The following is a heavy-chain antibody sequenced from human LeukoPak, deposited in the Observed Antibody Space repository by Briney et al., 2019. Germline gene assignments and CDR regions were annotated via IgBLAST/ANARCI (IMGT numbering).Heavy chain of an antibody. D-gene: IGHD6-13*01. CDR3: ARDRGGSRSDC. CDR1: GFTVSTNY. Sequence: GGSLRLSCAASGFTVSTNYMSWVRQAPGKGLEWVSVIYTGGTTYYADSVKGRFSISRDNSKNTLYLQMNSLRAEDTAVYYCARDRGGSRSDCSGQGTLVTVSS. V-gene: IGHV3-66*01. J-gene: IGHJ4*02. CDR2: IYTGGTT.